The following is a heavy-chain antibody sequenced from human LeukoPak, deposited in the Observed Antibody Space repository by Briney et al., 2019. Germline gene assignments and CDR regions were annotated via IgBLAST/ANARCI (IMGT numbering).Heavy chain of an antibody. J-gene: IGHJ4*02. Sequence: SETLSVTCTVSGGSISSGGYYWSWIRQHPGKGLEWIGYIYYSGSTYYNPSLKSRVTISVDTSKNQFSLKLSSVTAADTAVYYCARDDPEFANTMIVADWGQGTLVTVSS. CDR1: GGSISSGGYY. V-gene: IGHV4-31*03. D-gene: IGHD3-22*01. CDR3: ARDDPEFANTMIVAD. CDR2: IYYSGST.